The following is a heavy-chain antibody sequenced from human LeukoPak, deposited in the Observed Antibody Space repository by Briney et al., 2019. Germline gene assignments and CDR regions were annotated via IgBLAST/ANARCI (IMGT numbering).Heavy chain of an antibody. V-gene: IGHV3-23*01. CDR2: ISGSGGTT. J-gene: IGHJ6*02. CDR1: GFTFSNYA. D-gene: IGHD6-19*01. Sequence: GGSLRLSCAASGFTFSNYAMSWVRQAPGKGLEWVSGISGSGGTTNYADSAKGRFAISRDNFKNTLYLHMSSLRAEDTAVYYCAKAEDNSGWALYYYCYALDVWGQGTTVTVSS. CDR3: AKAEDNSGWALYYYCYALDV.